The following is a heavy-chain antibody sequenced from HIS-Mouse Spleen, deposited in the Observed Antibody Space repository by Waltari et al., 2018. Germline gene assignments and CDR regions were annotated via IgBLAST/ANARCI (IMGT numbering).Heavy chain of an antibody. Sequence: QLQLQESGPGLVKPSETMSLTCTVSGCCISSSSYYWGWIRQPPGKGLEWIGSIYYSGSTYYNPSLKSRVTISVDTSKNQFSLKLSSVTAADTAVYYCARDYGDNWFDPWGQGTLVTVSS. D-gene: IGHD4-17*01. CDR1: GCCISSSSYY. J-gene: IGHJ5*02. CDR3: ARDYGDNWFDP. CDR2: IYYSGST. V-gene: IGHV4-39*07.